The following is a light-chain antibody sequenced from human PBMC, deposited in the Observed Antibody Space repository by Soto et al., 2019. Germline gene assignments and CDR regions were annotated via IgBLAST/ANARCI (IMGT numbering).Light chain of an antibody. V-gene: IGKV3-20*01. J-gene: IGKJ1*01. CDR2: GAS. Sequence: EIVLTQSPGTLSLSPGEGATLSCRASQSVSSSYLAWYQQNRGQAPRLLIYGASTRATGTPDRFSGSGSGTDFTLTITRLEPEDFVVYYCQQYGSSRWTFGQGTKVEIK. CDR1: QSVSSSY. CDR3: QQYGSSRWT.